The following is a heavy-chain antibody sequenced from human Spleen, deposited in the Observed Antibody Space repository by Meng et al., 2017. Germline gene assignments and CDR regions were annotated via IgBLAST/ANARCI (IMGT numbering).Heavy chain of an antibody. D-gene: IGHD3-10*01. V-gene: IGHV1-2*02. Sequence: ASVKVSCKASGYTFTSYAMNWVRQAPGQGLEWMGWIDPNSGGTNYAQKFQGRVTMTRDTSISTAYMELSRLRSDDTAVYYCARVAITMVRGVIGYWGQGTLVTVSS. CDR1: GYTFTSYA. CDR3: ARVAITMVRGVIGY. CDR2: IDPNSGGT. J-gene: IGHJ4*02.